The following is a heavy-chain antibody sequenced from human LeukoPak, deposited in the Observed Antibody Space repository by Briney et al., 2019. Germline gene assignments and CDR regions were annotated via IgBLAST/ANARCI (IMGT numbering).Heavy chain of an antibody. CDR2: IWYDGSQK. CDR3: TRGSVYGDSEYGMDV. D-gene: IGHD4-17*01. Sequence: PGRSLRLSCAASGFAFGRYGMHWVRLAPGKGLEWVAGIWYDGSQKFYEDSVKGRLTVSRDNSKNTLYLQLNSLRAEDTAVYYCTRGSVYGDSEYGMDVWGRGTTVTVSS. CDR1: GFAFGRYG. V-gene: IGHV3-33*01. J-gene: IGHJ6*02.